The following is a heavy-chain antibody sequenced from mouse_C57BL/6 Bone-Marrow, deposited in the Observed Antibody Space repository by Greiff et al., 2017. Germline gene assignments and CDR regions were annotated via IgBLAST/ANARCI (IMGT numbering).Heavy chain of an antibody. J-gene: IGHJ4*01. CDR3: ARADYSYYYAMDD. CDR2: IYPGSGST. Sequence: VQLQQPGAELVKPGASVKMSCKASGYTFTSYWITWVKQRPGQGLEWIGDIYPGSGSTNYNEKFKSKATLTVDKSSSTAYMQLSSLTSEDSAVYYGARADYSYYYAMDDWGKGTSVTVSS. D-gene: IGHD2-12*01. V-gene: IGHV1-55*01. CDR1: GYTFTSYW.